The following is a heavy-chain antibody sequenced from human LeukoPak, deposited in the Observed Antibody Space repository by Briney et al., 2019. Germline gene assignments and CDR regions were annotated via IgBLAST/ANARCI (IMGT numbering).Heavy chain of an antibody. D-gene: IGHD6-19*01. J-gene: IGHJ4*02. CDR3: ARFGSGWWYNDY. V-gene: IGHV4-4*07. CDR2: IYTSGTT. CDR1: GGSMSNYY. Sequence: SETLSLTCTVSGGSMSNYYWSWIRQPVGKGLEWVGHIYTSGTTSYNPSLRSRVTMSVDTSNNQFSLKLSSVTAADTAVYYCARFGSGWWYNDYWGQGTLVTVSS.